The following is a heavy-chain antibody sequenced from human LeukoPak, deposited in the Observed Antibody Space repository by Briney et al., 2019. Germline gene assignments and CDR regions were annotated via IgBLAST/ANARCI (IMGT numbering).Heavy chain of an antibody. CDR2: IKQDGREK. D-gene: IGHD5-18*01. Sequence: PGGSLRLSCGASGFIFSSYWMSWVRQAPGKGLEWVANIKQDGREKYYVDSVKGRFTISRDNAKNSLYLQMNSLRAEDTAVYYCARFRTAMQLWKGYYFDYWGQGTLVTVSS. J-gene: IGHJ4*02. CDR1: GFIFSSYW. V-gene: IGHV3-7*01. CDR3: ARFRTAMQLWKGYYFDY.